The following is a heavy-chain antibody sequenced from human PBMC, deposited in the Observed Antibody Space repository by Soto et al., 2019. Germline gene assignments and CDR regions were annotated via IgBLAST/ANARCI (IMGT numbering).Heavy chain of an antibody. V-gene: IGHV3-23*01. Sequence: GGSLRLFCAASGFTFNNYAMSGGGQAPGKGLEWVSTISGTGGSTYHADSVKGRFTISRDNSKNTLYLQMNSLRAEDTAVYYCAKGTAEIGTFDYWGQGSLVTVSS. CDR1: GFTFNNYA. CDR2: ISGTGGST. D-gene: IGHD6-13*01. CDR3: AKGTAEIGTFDY. J-gene: IGHJ4*02.